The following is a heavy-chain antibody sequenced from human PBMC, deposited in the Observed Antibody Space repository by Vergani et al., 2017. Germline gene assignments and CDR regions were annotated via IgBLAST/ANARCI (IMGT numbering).Heavy chain of an antibody. CDR3: AKDPELTYCGGDCYSSGG. V-gene: IGHV3-33*06. Sequence: QVQLVESGGGVVQPGRSLRLSCAASGFTFSSYGMHWVRQAPGKGLEWVAVIWYDGSNKYYADSVKGRFTISRDNSKNTLYLRMNSLRAEDTAVYYCAKDPELTYCGGDCYSSGGWGQGTLVTVSS. CDR2: IWYDGSNK. J-gene: IGHJ4*02. D-gene: IGHD2-21*01. CDR1: GFTFSSYG.